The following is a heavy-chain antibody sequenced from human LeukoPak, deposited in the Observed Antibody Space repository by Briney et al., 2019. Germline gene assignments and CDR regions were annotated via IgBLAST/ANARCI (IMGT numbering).Heavy chain of an antibody. CDR1: GFTFSDHY. V-gene: IGHV3-72*01. Sequence: GGSLRLSCAASGFTFSDHYMDWVRQAPGKGLEWVGRTRNKANSYTTEYAASVKGRFTISRDDSKNSPYLQMNSLKTEDTAVYYCAREGYYDFWSGYLPGYYYYYMDVWGKGTTVTVSS. CDR2: TRNKANSYTT. D-gene: IGHD3-3*01. CDR3: AREGYYDFWSGYLPGYYYYYMDV. J-gene: IGHJ6*03.